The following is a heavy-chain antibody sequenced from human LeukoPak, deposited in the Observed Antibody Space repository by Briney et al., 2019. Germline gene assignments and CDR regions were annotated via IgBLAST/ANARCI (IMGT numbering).Heavy chain of an antibody. CDR2: ISSRSSYI. V-gene: IGHV3-21*01. J-gene: IGHJ6*03. Sequence: PGGSLRHSCAASGFTFSTHSMNWVRQAPGKGLEWVSSISSRSSYIYYVDSVKGRFTISRDNAKNSLYLQMNSLRAEDTAVYYCARDSPSPSYYYYMDVWGKGTTVTVSS. CDR1: GFTFSTHS. CDR3: ARDSPSPSYYYYMDV.